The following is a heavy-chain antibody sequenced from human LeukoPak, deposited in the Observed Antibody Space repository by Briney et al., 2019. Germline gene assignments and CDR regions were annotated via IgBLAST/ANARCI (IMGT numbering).Heavy chain of an antibody. V-gene: IGHV1-8*01. CDR3: ASKGGSSNFDY. CDR1: GYTFSSYD. CDR2: MNPNSGNT. J-gene: IGHJ4*02. Sequence: GASVTVSCKASGYTFSSYDINWVRQATGQGLEWMGWMNPNSGNTGYAQKFQGRVAMTRNTSISTAYMELSSLRSEDTAVYYCASKGGSSNFDYWGQGTLVTVSS. D-gene: IGHD1-26*01.